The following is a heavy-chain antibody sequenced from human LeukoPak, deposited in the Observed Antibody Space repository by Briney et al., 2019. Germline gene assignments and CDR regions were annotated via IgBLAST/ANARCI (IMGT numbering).Heavy chain of an antibody. CDR1: GFTFSNYD. J-gene: IGHJ4*02. CDR2: ISGSGEST. CDR3: VTSCTSTSCYLPAY. V-gene: IGHV3-23*01. D-gene: IGHD2-2*01. Sequence: PGGSLRLSCVASGFTFSNYDMNWVRQAPGKGLEWVSGISGSGESTYYADSVKGRFTISRDNSKNTLYVQMNSLRAEDTAVYYCVTSCTSTSCYLPAYWGQGTLVTVSS.